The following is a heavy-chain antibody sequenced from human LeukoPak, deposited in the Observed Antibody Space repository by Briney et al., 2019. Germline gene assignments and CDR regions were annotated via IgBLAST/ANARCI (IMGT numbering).Heavy chain of an antibody. V-gene: IGHV1-2*02. D-gene: IGHD3-22*01. CDR1: GYTFTDFY. CDR2: INPNSGGT. Sequence: ASVKVSCKASGYTFTDFYMHWVRQAPGQGLEWMGWINPNSGGTNSAQKFQGRVTMTRDTSISTAYMEVSRLKSDDTAVYYCARDWADYDDTSGYYDYWGQGTLVTVSS. CDR3: ARDWADYDDTSGYYDY. J-gene: IGHJ4*02.